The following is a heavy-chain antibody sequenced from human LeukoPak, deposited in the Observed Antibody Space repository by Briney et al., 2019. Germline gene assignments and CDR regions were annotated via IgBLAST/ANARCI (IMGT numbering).Heavy chain of an antibody. Sequence: GGSLRLSCAASGFTFSSCAMSWVRQAPGKGLEWVSSISGSGGSTYYADSAKGRFTISRDNAKNSLYLQMNSLRAEDTAVYYCARAHYYSYYMDVWGKGTTVTVSS. V-gene: IGHV3-23*01. J-gene: IGHJ6*03. CDR3: ARAHYYSYYMDV. CDR1: GFTFSSCA. CDR2: ISGSGGST.